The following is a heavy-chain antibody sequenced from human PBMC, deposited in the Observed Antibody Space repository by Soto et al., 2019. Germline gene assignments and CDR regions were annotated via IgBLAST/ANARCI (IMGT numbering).Heavy chain of an antibody. V-gene: IGHV1-69*08. CDR2: IIPILGIA. CDR1: GGTFSSYT. Sequence: QVQLVQSGAEVKKPGSSVKVSCKASGGTFSSYTISWVRQAPGQGLEWMGRIIPILGIANYAQKFQGRVTITADKSTSTAYMELSSLRSEDTAVYYCARDVLVDGDPYWYFDLWGRGTLVTVSS. J-gene: IGHJ2*01. D-gene: IGHD4-17*01. CDR3: ARDVLVDGDPYWYFDL.